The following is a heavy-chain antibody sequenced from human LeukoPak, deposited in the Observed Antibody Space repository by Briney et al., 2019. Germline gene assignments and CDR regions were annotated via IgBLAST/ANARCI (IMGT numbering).Heavy chain of an antibody. CDR1: GGSISSYY. V-gene: IGHV4-59*01. J-gene: IGHJ4*02. CDR3: AREGVENYFDY. CDR2: IYYSGST. Sequence: SETLSLTCTVSGGSISSYYWSWIRQPPGKGLEWIGYIYYSGSTNYNPSLKSRVTISVDTSKNQFSLKLSSVTAADTAVYYCAREGVENYFDYWGQGTLLTVSS. D-gene: IGHD2-15*01.